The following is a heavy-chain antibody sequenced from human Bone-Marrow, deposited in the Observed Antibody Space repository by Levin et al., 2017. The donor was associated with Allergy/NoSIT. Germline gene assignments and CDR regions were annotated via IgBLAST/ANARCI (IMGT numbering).Heavy chain of an antibody. D-gene: IGHD6-19*01. J-gene: IGHJ3*02. V-gene: IGHV3-21*01. CDR2: ISSSSSYI. CDR3: ARWDGEWLDQDAFDI. CDR1: GFTFSSYS. Sequence: GESLKISCAASGFTFSSYSMNWVRQAPGKGLEWVSSISSSSSYIYYADSVKGRFTISRDNAKNSLYLQMNSLRAEDTAVYYCARWDGEWLDQDAFDIWGQGTMVTVSS.